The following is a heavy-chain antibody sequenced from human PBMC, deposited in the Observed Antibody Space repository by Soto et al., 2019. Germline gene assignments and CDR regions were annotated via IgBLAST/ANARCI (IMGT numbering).Heavy chain of an antibody. J-gene: IGHJ4*02. Sequence: PSETLSLTCTVSGGSISSYYWSWIRQPPGKGLEWIGYIYYSGSTNYNPSLKSRVTISVDTSKNQFSLKLSSVTAADTAMYYCARDGDGKLPDWGQGTLVTVSS. CDR2: IYYSGST. CDR3: ARDGDGKLPD. CDR1: GGSISSYY. D-gene: IGHD1-7*01. V-gene: IGHV4-59*01.